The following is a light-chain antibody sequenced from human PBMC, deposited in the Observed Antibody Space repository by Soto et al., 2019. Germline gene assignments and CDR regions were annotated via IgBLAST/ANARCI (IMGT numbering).Light chain of an antibody. CDR2: GAS. CDR1: QSVSSN. J-gene: IGKJ1*01. V-gene: IGKV3-15*01. Sequence: EIVMTQSPATLSVSPGERATLSCRASQSVSSNLAWYQQKPGQAPRLLIYGASTRATGIPARFSGSVSGTEFTLTISSLQPDDFATYYCQHYYNYPWAFGQGTKVAIK. CDR3: QHYYNYPWA.